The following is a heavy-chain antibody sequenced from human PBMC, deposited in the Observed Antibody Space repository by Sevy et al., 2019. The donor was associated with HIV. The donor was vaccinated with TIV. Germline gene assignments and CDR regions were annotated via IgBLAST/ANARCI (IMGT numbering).Heavy chain of an antibody. D-gene: IGHD6-25*01. CDR3: TGGAPYPMDV. V-gene: IGHV3-73*01. Sequence: GGSLRLSCAASGFAFSGSTVHWVRQASGKGLEWVGGIRSNAYNFATTYAASLKGRFTTSRDDSKNTAYLQPNGLKTDDTAVYYCTGGAPYPMDVWGQGTTVTVSS. J-gene: IGHJ6*02. CDR2: IRSNAYNFAT. CDR1: GFAFSGST.